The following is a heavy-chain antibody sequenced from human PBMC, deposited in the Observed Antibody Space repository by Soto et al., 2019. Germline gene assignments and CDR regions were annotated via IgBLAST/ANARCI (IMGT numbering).Heavy chain of an antibody. V-gene: IGHV4-30-4*01. D-gene: IGHD6-13*01. J-gene: IGHJ4*02. CDR3: ASLRSRWHIHY. CDR2: IYYTGST. CDR1: GGSISTDDHY. Sequence: QVQLQESGPGLVKPSQTLSLTCTVSGGSISTDDHYWSWIRQPPGKGLEWIGYIYYTGSTHYNPSLKRRLFTSQDTSKNQFSLQLTSVTAADPAVYSCASLRSRWHIHYWGQGTLVTVSS.